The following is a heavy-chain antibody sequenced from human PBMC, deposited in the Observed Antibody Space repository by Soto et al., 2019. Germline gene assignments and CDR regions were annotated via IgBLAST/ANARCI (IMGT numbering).Heavy chain of an antibody. V-gene: IGHV3-30-3*01. CDR1: GFTFSSYA. CDR3: ARGSYYDSSGYYCQH. CDR2: ISYDGSNK. D-gene: IGHD3-22*01. J-gene: IGHJ1*01. Sequence: VQLVESGGGLVQPGGSLRLSCAASGFTFSSYAMHWVRQAPGKGLEWVAVISYDGSNKYYADSVKGRFTISRDNSKNTLYLQMNSLRAEDTAVYYCARGSYYDSSGYYCQHWGQGTLVTVSS.